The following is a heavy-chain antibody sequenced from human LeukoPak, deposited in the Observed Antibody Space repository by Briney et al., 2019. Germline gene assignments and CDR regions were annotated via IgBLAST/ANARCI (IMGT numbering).Heavy chain of an antibody. V-gene: IGHV4-4*08. J-gene: IGHJ4*02. Sequence: SETLSLTCTVSGGSISSYYWSWIRLPPGKGLEWIGYLSKSGNTNYSPSLKSRVTIFGDTSKNQFSLKLSSVTAADTAVYYCARRLVVATTFFDYWGQGTLVTVSS. D-gene: IGHD2-15*01. CDR3: ARRLVVATTFFDY. CDR2: LSKSGNT. CDR1: GGSISSYY.